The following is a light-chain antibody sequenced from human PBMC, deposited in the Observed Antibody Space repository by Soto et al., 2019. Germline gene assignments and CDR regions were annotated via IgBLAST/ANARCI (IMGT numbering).Light chain of an antibody. CDR3: HQYLNWPQA. J-gene: IGKJ1*01. Sequence: ETVMTQSPATLSVSPGERATLYCRASESVSSYLAWYQQKPGQAPRLLIYGASARPTGVPARFSGSGSGTDFSLIISSLQPEDFAVYYCHQYLNWPQAFGQGTKVEIK. CDR1: ESVSSY. CDR2: GAS. V-gene: IGKV3-15*01.